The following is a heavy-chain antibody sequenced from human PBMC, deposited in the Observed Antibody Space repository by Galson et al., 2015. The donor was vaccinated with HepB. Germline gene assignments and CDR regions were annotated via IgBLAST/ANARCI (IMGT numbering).Heavy chain of an antibody. CDR2: ISGNGGST. J-gene: IGHJ4*02. CDR3: AKCVGGTSGPTDY. Sequence: SLRLSCAASGFTFRSYAVTWVRQAPGKGLEWVSGISGNGGSTYYADSVKGRFTISRDNSKNTLYLQMNSLRAEDTAVYYCAKCVGGTSGPTDYWGQGTLVTVSS. V-gene: IGHV3-23*01. CDR1: GFTFRSYA. D-gene: IGHD1-26*01.